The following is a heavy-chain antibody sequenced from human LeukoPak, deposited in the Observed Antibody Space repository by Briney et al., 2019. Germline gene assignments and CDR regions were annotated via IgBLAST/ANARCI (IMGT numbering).Heavy chain of an antibody. CDR1: GYTFTSYD. D-gene: IGHD3-16*02. Sequence: ASVKVSCKASGYTFTSYDINWVRQATGQGLEWMGWMNPDSGNTGYAQKFQGRVTMTRNTSISTAYMELSSLRYEDTAVCYCALGGYRSTTFDYWGQGTLVTVSS. V-gene: IGHV1-8*01. CDR2: MNPDSGNT. CDR3: ALGGYRSTTFDY. J-gene: IGHJ4*02.